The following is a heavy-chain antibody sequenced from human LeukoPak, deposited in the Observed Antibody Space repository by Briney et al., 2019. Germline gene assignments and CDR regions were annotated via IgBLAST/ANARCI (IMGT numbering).Heavy chain of an antibody. D-gene: IGHD3-22*01. V-gene: IGHV4-59*08. J-gene: IGHJ4*02. Sequence: TSETLSLTCTVSGGSISSYYWSWIRQPPGKGLEWIGYIYYSGSTNSNPSLKSRVTISVDTSKNQFSLKLSSVTAADTAVYYCARLDYDDSSGHIDYWGQGTLVTVSS. CDR1: GGSISSYY. CDR3: ARLDYDDSSGHIDY. CDR2: IYYSGST.